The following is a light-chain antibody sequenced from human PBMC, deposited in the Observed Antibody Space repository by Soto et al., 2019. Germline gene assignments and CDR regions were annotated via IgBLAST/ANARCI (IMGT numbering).Light chain of an antibody. CDR1: QSVSSN. CDR3: QQYNNWPRT. CDR2: YAS. J-gene: IGKJ1*01. Sequence: EIVMTQSPATLSVSPGEGATLSCRASQSVSSNLAWYQLKPGQPPRLLIYYASTRAPGIPARFSGSGSGTEFTLTISSLQSEDFAVYYCQQYNNWPRTFGQGTKVEIK. V-gene: IGKV3-15*01.